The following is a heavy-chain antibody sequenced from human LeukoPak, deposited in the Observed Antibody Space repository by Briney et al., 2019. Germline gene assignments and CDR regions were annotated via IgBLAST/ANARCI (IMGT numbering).Heavy chain of an antibody. J-gene: IGHJ4*02. CDR2: IYPGDSDT. Sequence: GDSLKISCKGSGYRFTSYWIGWVRQMPGKGLEWMGIIYPGDSDTRYSPSFQGQVTISADKSISTAYLQWSSLKASDTAMYYCARRYYYDSSGSTGMDYWGQGTLVTVSS. D-gene: IGHD3-22*01. CDR1: GYRFTSYW. CDR3: ARRYYYDSSGSTGMDY. V-gene: IGHV5-51*01.